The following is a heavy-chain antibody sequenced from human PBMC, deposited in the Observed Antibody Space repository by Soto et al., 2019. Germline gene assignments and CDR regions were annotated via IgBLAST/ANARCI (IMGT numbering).Heavy chain of an antibody. D-gene: IGHD3-22*01. V-gene: IGHV4-4*07. J-gene: IGHJ4*02. CDR3: ARAGHYYDSSGYYLSATFDY. CDR2: IYTSGST. CDR1: GGSISSYY. Sequence: QVQLQESGPGLVKPSETLSLTCTVSGGSISSYYWSWIRQPAGKGLEWIGRIYTSGSTNYNPSLKSRVTISVDTSKNQFSLKLSSVTAADTAVYYCARAGHYYDSSGYYLSATFDYWGQGTLVTVSS.